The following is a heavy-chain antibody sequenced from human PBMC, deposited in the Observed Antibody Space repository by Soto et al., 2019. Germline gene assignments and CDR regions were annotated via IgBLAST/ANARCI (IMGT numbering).Heavy chain of an antibody. CDR1: GFTFSSYG. Sequence: QVQLVESGGGVVQPGRSLRLSCAASGFTFSSYGMHWVRQAPGKGLEWVAVIWYDGSNKYYADSVKGRFTISRDNSKNTLYLQMNSLRAEDTAVYYCAREGYSSSWHFDYWGQGTLVTVSS. CDR2: IWYDGSNK. V-gene: IGHV3-33*01. D-gene: IGHD6-13*01. CDR3: AREGYSSSWHFDY. J-gene: IGHJ4*02.